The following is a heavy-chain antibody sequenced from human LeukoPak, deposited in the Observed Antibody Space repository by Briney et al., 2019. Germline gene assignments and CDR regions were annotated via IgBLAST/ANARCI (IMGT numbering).Heavy chain of an antibody. CDR1: KFTFNNYA. CDR2: ISGSGDNM. J-gene: IGHJ4*02. D-gene: IGHD3-22*01. V-gene: IGHV3-23*01. Sequence: GGSLRLSCLASKFTFNNYAMTWVRQAPGKGLEWVSSISGSGDNMDYADSVKGRFTISRDNSKNTLYLQMNSLRAEDTAVYYCANTIVVVITYPPDYWGQGTLVTVSS. CDR3: ANTIVVVITYPPDY.